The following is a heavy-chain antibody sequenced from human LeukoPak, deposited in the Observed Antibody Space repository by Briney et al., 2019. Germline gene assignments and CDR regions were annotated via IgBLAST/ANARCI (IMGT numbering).Heavy chain of an antibody. CDR3: ARDQGVTMIRYYFDY. V-gene: IGHV1-3*01. D-gene: IGHD3-22*01. CDR2: INAGNGNT. CDR1: GYTFTGYY. Sequence: WASVTVSCKASGYTFTGYYMHWVRQAPGQRLEWMGWINAGNGNTKYSQKFQGRVTITRDTSASTAYMELSSLRSEDTAVYYCARDQGVTMIRYYFDYWGQGTLVTVSS. J-gene: IGHJ4*02.